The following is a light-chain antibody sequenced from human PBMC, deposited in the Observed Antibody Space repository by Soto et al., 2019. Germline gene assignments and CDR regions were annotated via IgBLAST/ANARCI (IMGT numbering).Light chain of an antibody. CDR3: QQYKDNWT. J-gene: IGKJ1*01. CDR2: KAS. V-gene: IGKV1-5*03. CDR1: QSVSRW. Sequence: DIQMTQPPSTLSASVGDRVTITCRASQSVSRWLAWYQQKPGKAPKLLIYKASTLESGVPSRFSGSGSGTEFTLAISDLQPDDSATYYYQQYKDNWTFCQGTKVEIK.